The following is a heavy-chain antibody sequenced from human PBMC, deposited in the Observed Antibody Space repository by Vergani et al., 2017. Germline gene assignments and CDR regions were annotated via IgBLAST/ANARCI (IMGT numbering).Heavy chain of an antibody. CDR1: GFTFDDYA. J-gene: IGHJ6*02. CDR3: AKDHQLAYGMDV. CDR2: ISWNSGSI. Sequence: EVQLLESGGGLVQPGRSLRLSCAASGFTFDDYAMHWVRQAPGKGLEWVSGISWNSGSIGYADSVKGRFTISRDNAKNSLYLQMNSLRAEDTALYYCAKDHQLAYGMDVWGQGP. V-gene: IGHV3-9*01. D-gene: IGHD2-2*01.